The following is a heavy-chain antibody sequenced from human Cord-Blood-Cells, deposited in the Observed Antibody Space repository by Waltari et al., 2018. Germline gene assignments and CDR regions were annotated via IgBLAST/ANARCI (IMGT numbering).Heavy chain of an antibody. CDR1: GFTFSSYS. CDR2: ISSSSSYI. D-gene: IGHD1-26*01. CDR3: ARDGTPGEWELLKWFDP. V-gene: IGHV3-21*01. J-gene: IGHJ5*02. Sequence: EVQLVESGGGLVKPGGSLRLSCAASGFTFSSYSMNWVRKAPGKGLEWVSSISSSSSYIYYADLVKGRFTISRDNAKNSLYLQMNSLRAEDTAVYYCARDGTPGEWELLKWFDPWGQGTLVTVSS.